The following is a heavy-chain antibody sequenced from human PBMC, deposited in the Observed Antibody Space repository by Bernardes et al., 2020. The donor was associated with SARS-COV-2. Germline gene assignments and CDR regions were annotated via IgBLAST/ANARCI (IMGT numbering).Heavy chain of an antibody. CDR2: FDPEDGET. V-gene: IGHV1-24*01. CDR1: GYTLSDLS. D-gene: IGHD6-13*01. J-gene: IGHJ5*02. Sequence: ASVKVSCKVSGYTLSDLSMHWVRQAPGKGLEWMGGFDPEDGETIYAQKFQGRVTMTEDTSTDTAYMELSSLRSEDTAVYYCATAPAAGTGAVNWFDPWGQGTLVTVSS. CDR3: ATAPAAGTGAVNWFDP.